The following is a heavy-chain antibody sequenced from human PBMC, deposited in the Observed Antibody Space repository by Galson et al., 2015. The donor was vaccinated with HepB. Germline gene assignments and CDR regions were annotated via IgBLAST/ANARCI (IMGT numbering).Heavy chain of an antibody. CDR1: GGSISSYY. D-gene: IGHD2-2*02. CDR2: IYYSGST. V-gene: IGHV4-59*01. CDR3: ASVFCSSTSCYKHGDAFDI. Sequence: LSLTCTVSGGSISSYYRSWIRQPPGKGLEWIGYIYYSGSTNYNPSLKSRVTISVDTSKNQFSLKLSSVTAADTAVYYCASVFCSSTSCYKHGDAFDIWGQGTMVTVSS. J-gene: IGHJ3*02.